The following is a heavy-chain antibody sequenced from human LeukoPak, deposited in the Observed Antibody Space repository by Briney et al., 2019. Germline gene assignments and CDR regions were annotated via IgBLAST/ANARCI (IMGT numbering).Heavy chain of an antibody. J-gene: IGHJ5*02. CDR3: ARDVGYCSSTSCYNWYDP. CDR1: GGSISSGDYY. CDR2: IYYSGST. V-gene: IGHV4-30-4*08. D-gene: IGHD2-2*03. Sequence: SQTLSLTCTVSGGSISSGDYYWSWIRQPPGKGLEWIGYIYYSGSTYYNPSLKSRVTISVDTSKNQFSLKLSSVTAADTAVYYCARDVGYCSSTSCYNWYDPCGQGTLVTVSS.